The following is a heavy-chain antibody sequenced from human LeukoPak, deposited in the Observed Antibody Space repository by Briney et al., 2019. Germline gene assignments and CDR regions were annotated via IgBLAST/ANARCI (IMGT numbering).Heavy chain of an antibody. J-gene: IGHJ4*02. CDR2: IKLDGSEK. V-gene: IGHV3-7*03. Sequence: GGSLRLSCVASGFTFGKYWMSWVRQAPGKGLEWVANIKLDGSEKNYVDSVKGRFTISRDNTKNSLYLQMNSLRAEDTAVYYCGRVSESLVNGGVSWSFDNWGQGTLVTVSS. CDR1: GFTFGKYW. D-gene: IGHD2-15*01. CDR3: GRVSESLVNGGVSWSFDN.